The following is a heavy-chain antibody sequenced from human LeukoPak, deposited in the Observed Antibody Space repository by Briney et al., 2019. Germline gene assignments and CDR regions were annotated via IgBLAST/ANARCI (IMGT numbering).Heavy chain of an antibody. V-gene: IGHV3-23*01. CDR3: LSLDIVTGVSASYGLQY. D-gene: IGHD2-15*01. Sequence: GGSLRLSCAASGFTFSSYAMSWVRQAPGKGLEWVSAISGSGAGTYYADSVKGRFTISRDNSKNTLYLQMNSLRAVDTAVYFCLSLDIVTGVSASYGLQYWGQGTLVTVSS. CDR1: GFTFSSYA. CDR2: ISGSGAGT. J-gene: IGHJ1*01.